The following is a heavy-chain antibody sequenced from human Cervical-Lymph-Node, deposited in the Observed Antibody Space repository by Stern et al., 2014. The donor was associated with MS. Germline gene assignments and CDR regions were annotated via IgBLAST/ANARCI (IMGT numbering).Heavy chain of an antibody. J-gene: IGHJ4*02. CDR1: GYSFTSSG. Sequence: QMQLVQSGSEVKKPGASVTVSCKAFGYSFTSSGFSWVRQAPGQGLEWMGWIYGLNGNTDYAQQFLGRVVMTTDTSTDTAYMELRSLKSDDTAVYYCARDAGGGAEVDYWGQGTLVTVSS. CDR3: ARDAGGGAEVDY. CDR2: IYGLNGNT. V-gene: IGHV1-18*01.